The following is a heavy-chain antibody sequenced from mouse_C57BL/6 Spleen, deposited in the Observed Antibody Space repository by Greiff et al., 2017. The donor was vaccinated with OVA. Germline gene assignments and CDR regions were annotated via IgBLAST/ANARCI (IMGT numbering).Heavy chain of an antibody. CDR3: ARFGGTGSWFAY. Sequence: QVQLKQPGAELVLPGASVKLSCKASGCTFTSYWMHWVKQRPGQGLEWIGEIDPSDSYTNYNQKFTGKSTLTVDKSSSKAYMQLSSLTSEDSAVYYCARFGGTGSWFAYWGQGTLVTVSA. J-gene: IGHJ3*01. CDR1: GCTFTSYW. D-gene: IGHD4-1*01. CDR2: IDPSDSYT. V-gene: IGHV1-69*01.